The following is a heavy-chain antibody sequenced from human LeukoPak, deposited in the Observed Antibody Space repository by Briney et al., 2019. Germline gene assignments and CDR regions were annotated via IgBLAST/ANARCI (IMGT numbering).Heavy chain of an antibody. J-gene: IGHJ5*02. Sequence: SETLSLTCTVSGSSISSYYWSWIRQPPGKGLEWIGEINHSGSTNYNPSLKSRVTISVDTSKNQFSLKLSSVTAADTAVYYCASITMVRGVILGWFDPWGQGTLVTVSS. CDR2: INHSGST. V-gene: IGHV4-34*01. CDR3: ASITMVRGVILGWFDP. D-gene: IGHD3-10*01. CDR1: GSSISSYY.